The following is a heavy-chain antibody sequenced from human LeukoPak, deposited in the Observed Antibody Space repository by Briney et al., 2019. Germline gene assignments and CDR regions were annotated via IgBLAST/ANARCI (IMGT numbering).Heavy chain of an antibody. Sequence: SETLSLTCTVSGGSIRSSYYYWGWIRQPPGKGLEWIGYIYYSGSTNYNPSLKSRVTISVDTSKNQFSLKLSSVTAADTAVYYCARNDFWSGYYHFDYWGQGTLVTVSS. CDR3: ARNDFWSGYYHFDY. J-gene: IGHJ4*02. V-gene: IGHV4-61*05. D-gene: IGHD3-3*01. CDR2: IYYSGST. CDR1: GGSIRSSYYY.